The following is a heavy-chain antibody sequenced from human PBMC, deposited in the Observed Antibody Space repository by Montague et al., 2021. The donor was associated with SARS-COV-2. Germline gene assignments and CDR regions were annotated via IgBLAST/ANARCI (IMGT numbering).Heavy chain of an antibody. CDR1: GGSFRHYY. CDR2: VDQSGNT. D-gene: IGHD3-3*01. Sequence: SETLSLTCAVYGGSFRHYYWSWIRQSPGKGPEWIGEVDQSGNTNCNPSLKSRVTISADISKNQFSVKLASATAADTGIYYCARGKCDLRVVVLGAARGSYFDSWGQGTPVTVSS. V-gene: IGHV4-34*01. J-gene: IGHJ4*01. CDR3: ARGKCDLRVVVLGAARGSYFDS.